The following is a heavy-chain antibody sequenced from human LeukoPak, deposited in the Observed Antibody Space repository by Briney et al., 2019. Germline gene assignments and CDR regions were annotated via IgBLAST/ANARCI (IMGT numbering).Heavy chain of an antibody. J-gene: IGHJ6*03. Sequence: GASVKVSCKASGYTFTGYYMHWVRQAPGQGLEWMGWINPNSGGTNYAQNFQGRVTMTRDTSISTASTELSRLRSDDTAVYYCARGPWITMILVASGGYMDVWGKGTTVTISS. V-gene: IGHV1-2*02. CDR1: GYTFTGYY. CDR3: ARGPWITMILVASGGYMDV. D-gene: IGHD3-22*01. CDR2: INPNSGGT.